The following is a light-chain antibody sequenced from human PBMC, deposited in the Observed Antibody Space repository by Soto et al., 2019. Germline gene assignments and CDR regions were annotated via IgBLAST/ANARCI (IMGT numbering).Light chain of an antibody. V-gene: IGLV1-40*01. CDR1: NSNIGAGYD. CDR3: QSYDSSLSGSV. Sequence: QSVPTQPPSVSGVPGQRVTISCTGSNSNIGAGYDVHWYQQLPGTAPKLLIYGNGNRPSGVPDRFSGSKSGTSASLAITGLHAEDEADYYCQSYDSSLSGSVFGGGTKLTVL. CDR2: GNG. J-gene: IGLJ3*02.